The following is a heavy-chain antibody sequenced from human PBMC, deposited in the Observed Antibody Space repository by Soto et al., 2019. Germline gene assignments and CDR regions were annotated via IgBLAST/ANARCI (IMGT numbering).Heavy chain of an antibody. Sequence: QVQLVESGGGVVQPGRSLRLSCAASGFTFSSYGMHWVRQVPGKGLEWVAVIWYDGSNKYYADSVKGRFTISRDNYKNTLYLQMNSLRAEDTAVYYCARDRSSGWYGFDNWGQGTLVTVSS. CDR2: IWYDGSNK. V-gene: IGHV3-33*01. J-gene: IGHJ4*02. CDR3: ARDRSSGWYGFDN. CDR1: GFTFSSYG. D-gene: IGHD6-19*01.